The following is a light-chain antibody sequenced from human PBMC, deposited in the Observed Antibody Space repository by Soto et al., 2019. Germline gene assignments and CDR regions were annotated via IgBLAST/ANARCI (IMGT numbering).Light chain of an antibody. V-gene: IGKV1-9*01. CDR3: QQLNSYPRGLT. CDR1: QGISSY. J-gene: IGKJ4*01. CDR2: AAS. Sequence: DIQLTQSPSFLSASVGDRVTITCRASQGISSYLAWYQQKPGKAPKLLIYAASTLQSGVPSRISGSGSGTDFTLTISSLQPEDFATYYCQQLNSYPRGLTFGGGTKVEIK.